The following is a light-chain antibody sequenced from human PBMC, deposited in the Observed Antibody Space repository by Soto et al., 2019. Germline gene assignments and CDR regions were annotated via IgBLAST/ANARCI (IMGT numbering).Light chain of an antibody. V-gene: IGLV1-36*01. CDR3: AAWDDSLNGVV. J-gene: IGLJ2*01. CDR1: SSNIGNNA. CDR2: YDD. Sequence: QSVLTQPPSVSEAPRQRVTISYSGSSSNIGNNAVNWYQQLPGKAPKLLIYYDDLLPSGVSDRFSGSKSGTSASLAIRGLQSEDEADYYCAAWDDSLNGVVFGGGTKLTVL.